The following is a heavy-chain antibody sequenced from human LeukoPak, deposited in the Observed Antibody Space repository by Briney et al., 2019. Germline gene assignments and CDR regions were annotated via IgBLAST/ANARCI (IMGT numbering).Heavy chain of an antibody. CDR1: GYTFTSYA. D-gene: IGHD3-10*01. Sequence: ASVKVSCKASGYTFTSYAMNWVRQAPGQGLEWMGWINTNTGNPTYAQGFTGRFVFSLDTSVSTAYLQISSLKAEDTAVYYCARDLHSYYYGSGISDAFDIWGQGTMVTVSS. CDR3: ARDLHSYYYGSGISDAFDI. J-gene: IGHJ3*02. V-gene: IGHV7-4-1*02. CDR2: INTNTGNP.